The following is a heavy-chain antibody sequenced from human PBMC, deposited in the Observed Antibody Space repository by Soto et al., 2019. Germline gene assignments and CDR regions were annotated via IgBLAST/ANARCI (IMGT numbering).Heavy chain of an antibody. Sequence: ASLKVSCKASGYTFTIYGISWVRQAPGQGLEWMGWISAYNGNTNYAQKLQGRVTMTTDTSTSTAYMELRSLRSDDTAVYYCVRDERLRGSCERVAPWGRGTLDTGSS. V-gene: IGHV1-18*01. J-gene: IGHJ5*02. D-gene: IGHD3-16*01. CDR1: GYTFTIYG. CDR2: ISAYNGNT. CDR3: VRDERLRGSCERVAP.